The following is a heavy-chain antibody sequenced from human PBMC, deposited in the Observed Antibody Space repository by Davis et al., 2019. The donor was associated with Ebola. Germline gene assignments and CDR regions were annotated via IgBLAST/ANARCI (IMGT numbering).Heavy chain of an antibody. CDR3: ARGKQLVWRVFDY. D-gene: IGHD6-13*01. CDR2: MNRRGRA. J-gene: IGHJ4*02. V-gene: IGHV4-34*01. CDR1: GGSFSDYY. Sequence: PSETLSLTCAVYGGSFSDYYWGWIRQPPGKGLEWIGEMNRRGRAYYNPSLKSRVTISVDTSKNQFSLKLSSVTAADTAVYYCARGKQLVWRVFDYWGQGTLVTVSS.